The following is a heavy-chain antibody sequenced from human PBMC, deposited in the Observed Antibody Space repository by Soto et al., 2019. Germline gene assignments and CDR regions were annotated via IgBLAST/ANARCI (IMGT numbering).Heavy chain of an antibody. CDR3: TRDTRYYYDSSGYYPAGGMDV. D-gene: IGHD3-22*01. J-gene: IGHJ6*02. Sequence: SETLSLTYTVSGGSISSYYWSWIRQPPGKGLEWIGYIYYSGSTNYNPSLKSRVTISVDTSKNQFSLKLSSVTAADTAVYYCTRDTRYYYDSSGYYPAGGMDVWGQGTTVTVS. V-gene: IGHV4-59*01. CDR2: IYYSGST. CDR1: GGSISSYY.